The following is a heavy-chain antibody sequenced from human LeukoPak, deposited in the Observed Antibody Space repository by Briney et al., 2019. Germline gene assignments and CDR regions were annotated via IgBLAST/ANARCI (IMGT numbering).Heavy chain of an antibody. CDR1: GFTFSNYA. Sequence: GGSLRLSCAASGFTFSNYAMSWVRQAPGKGLEWVSGISSSGAGTYCADSVKGRFTISRDNSKNTLYLQMNSLRAADTAVYYCAKSANDYCSSNSCYKFDYWGQGTLVTVSS. CDR3: AKSANDYCSSNSCYKFDY. J-gene: IGHJ4*02. V-gene: IGHV3-23*01. D-gene: IGHD2-2*02. CDR2: ISSSGAGT.